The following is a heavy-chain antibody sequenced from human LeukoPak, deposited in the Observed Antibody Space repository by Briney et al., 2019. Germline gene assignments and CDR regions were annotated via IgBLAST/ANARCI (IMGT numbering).Heavy chain of an antibody. CDR2: IKSKTDGGTT. Sequence: GGSLRLSCAASGFTFSNAWMSWVRQAPGKGLEWVGRIKSKTDGGTTDYAAPVKGRFTISRDDSKNTLYLQMNSLKTEDTAVYYCTTIGGYDSYYGVDVWGQGTTVTVSS. CDR3: TTIGGYDSYYGVDV. V-gene: IGHV3-15*01. J-gene: IGHJ6*02. CDR1: GFTFSNAW. D-gene: IGHD2-15*01.